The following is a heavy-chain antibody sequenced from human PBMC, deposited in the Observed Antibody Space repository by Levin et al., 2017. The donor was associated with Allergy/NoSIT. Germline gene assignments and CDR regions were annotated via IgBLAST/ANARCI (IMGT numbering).Heavy chain of an antibody. Sequence: PGESLKISCAASGFTFSSYSMNWVRQAPGKGLEWVSSISSSSSYIYYADSVKGRFTISRDNAKNSLYLQMNSLRAEDTAVYYCARLYGDYVWDYYGMDVWGQGTTVTVSS. CDR3: ARLYGDYVWDYYGMDV. J-gene: IGHJ6*02. CDR2: ISSSSSYI. D-gene: IGHD4-17*01. V-gene: IGHV3-21*01. CDR1: GFTFSSYS.